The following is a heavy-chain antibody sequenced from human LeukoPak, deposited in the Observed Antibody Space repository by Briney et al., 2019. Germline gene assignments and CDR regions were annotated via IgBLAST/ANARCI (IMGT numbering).Heavy chain of an antibody. Sequence: GASVKVSCKASGYTFTNYVMHWVRQAPGQRLEWMGWINAGNGNTKYSQKFQGRVTISRDTSANTAYMELNRLRPEDTAVFYCVRGGPNKSGWTLDYWGQGTLVTVSS. CDR1: GYTFTNYV. CDR3: VRGGPNKSGWTLDY. V-gene: IGHV1-3*01. D-gene: IGHD6-19*01. J-gene: IGHJ4*02. CDR2: INAGNGNT.